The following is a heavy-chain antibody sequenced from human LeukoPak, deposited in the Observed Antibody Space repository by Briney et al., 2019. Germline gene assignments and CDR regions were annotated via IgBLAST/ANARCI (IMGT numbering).Heavy chain of an antibody. CDR1: GFSFSGYG. J-gene: IGHJ4*02. CDR2: IRYDGTTK. V-gene: IGHV3-30*02. D-gene: IGHD2-15*01. Sequence: GGSLRLSCAASGFSFSGYGMHWVRQAPGKGLEWVAFIRYDGTTKNHADPVKGRFTISRDNSKNTLYLQMNSLRAEDTAVYYCARDRCNGGTCYLSVLDYWGQGTLVTVSS. CDR3: ARDRCNGGTCYLSVLDY.